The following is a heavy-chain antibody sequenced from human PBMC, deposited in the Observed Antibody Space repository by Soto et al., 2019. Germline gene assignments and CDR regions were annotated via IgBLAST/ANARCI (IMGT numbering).Heavy chain of an antibody. Sequence: ASVKVSCKASGYTFTSYDINWVRQATGQGLEWMGWMNPNSGNTGYAQKFQGRVTMTRNTSISTAYMELSSLRSEDTAVYYCARGRYDFWSGYYYYWGQGTLVTVSS. D-gene: IGHD3-3*01. J-gene: IGHJ4*02. CDR1: GYTFTSYD. V-gene: IGHV1-8*01. CDR2: MNPNSGNT. CDR3: ARGRYDFWSGYYYY.